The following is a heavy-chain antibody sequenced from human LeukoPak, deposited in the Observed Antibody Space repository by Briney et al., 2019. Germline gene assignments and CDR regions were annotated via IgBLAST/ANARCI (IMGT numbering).Heavy chain of an antibody. CDR2: IWSDGSSN. J-gene: IGHJ4*02. Sequence: GGSLRLSCAASGFTFSSYGMHWVRQAPGKGLEWVAFIWSDGSSNYYADSVKGRCTISRDNSKNTLYLQMNSLRAEDTAVYYCARDYAPGAGWGQGTLVTVSS. V-gene: IGHV3-33*01. CDR1: GFTFSSYG. CDR3: ARDYAPGAG. D-gene: IGHD3-16*01.